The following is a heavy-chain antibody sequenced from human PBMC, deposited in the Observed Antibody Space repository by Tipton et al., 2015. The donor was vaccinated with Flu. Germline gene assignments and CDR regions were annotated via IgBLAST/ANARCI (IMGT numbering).Heavy chain of an antibody. CDR2: INPNSGGT. J-gene: IGHJ3*02. CDR3: ARVRSVAATLNDAFDI. Sequence: QSGAEVKKPGASVKVSCKASGYTFTGYYIHWVRQAPGQGLEWMGRINPNSGGTNYAQKFQGRVTMTRDTSISTAYMELSRLRSDDTAVYSCARVRSVAATLNDAFDIWGQGTMVTVSS. V-gene: IGHV1-2*06. CDR1: GYTFTGYY. D-gene: IGHD2-15*01.